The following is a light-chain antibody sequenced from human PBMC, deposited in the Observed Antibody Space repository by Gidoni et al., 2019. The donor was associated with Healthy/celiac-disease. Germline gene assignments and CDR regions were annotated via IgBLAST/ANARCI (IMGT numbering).Light chain of an antibody. CDR3: QVWDTSGV. CDR2: RDT. Sequence: SYELTQPLSVSVALGQTARITCGGNNIGSKNVPWYQQKPGQAPVLVIYRDTTRPSGIPERFSGSNSGNTATLTISRAQAGDDADYYCQVWDTSGVFGGGTKLTVL. CDR1: NIGSKN. V-gene: IGLV3-9*01. J-gene: IGLJ2*01.